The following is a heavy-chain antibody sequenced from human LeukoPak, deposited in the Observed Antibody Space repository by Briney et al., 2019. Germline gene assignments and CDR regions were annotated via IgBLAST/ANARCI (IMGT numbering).Heavy chain of an antibody. D-gene: IGHD6-19*01. CDR1: GGSVSSGSYY. CDR3: ARLSSYSSGWYDIDY. V-gene: IGHV4-61*01. J-gene: IGHJ4*02. Sequence: PSETLSLTCTVSGGSVSSGSYYWSWIRQPPGKGLEWIGYIYYSGSTNYNPSLKSRVTISVDTSKNQFSPKLSSVTAADTAVYYCARLSSYSSGWYDIDYWGQGTLVTVSS. CDR2: IYYSGST.